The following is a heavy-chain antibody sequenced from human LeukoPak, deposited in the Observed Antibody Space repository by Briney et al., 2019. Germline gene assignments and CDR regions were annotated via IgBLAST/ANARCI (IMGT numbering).Heavy chain of an antibody. CDR2: IYHSGST. D-gene: IGHD2-2*01. J-gene: IGHJ2*01. V-gene: IGHV4-30-2*01. Sequence: SQTLSLTCAVSGGSISSGGYSWSWIRQPPGKGLEWIGYIYHSGSTYYNPSLKSRVTISVDRSKSQFSLKLSSVTAADTAVYYCARAVVVPAAPTGWYFDLWGRGTLVTVSS. CDR3: ARAVVVPAAPTGWYFDL. CDR1: GGSISSGGYS.